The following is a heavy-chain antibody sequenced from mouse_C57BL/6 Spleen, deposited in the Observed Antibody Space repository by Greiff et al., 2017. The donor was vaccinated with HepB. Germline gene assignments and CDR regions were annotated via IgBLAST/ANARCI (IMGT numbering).Heavy chain of an antibody. J-gene: IGHJ2*01. D-gene: IGHD4-1*01. CDR1: GYTFTSYW. Sequence: VQLQQSGAELVMPGASVKLSCKASGYTFTSYWMHWVKQRPGQGLEWIGEIDPSDSYTNYNQKFKGKSTLTVDKSSSTAYMQLSSLTSEDSAVYYCARRTGPYFDYWGQGTTLTVSS. V-gene: IGHV1-69*01. CDR3: ARRTGPYFDY. CDR2: IDPSDSYT.